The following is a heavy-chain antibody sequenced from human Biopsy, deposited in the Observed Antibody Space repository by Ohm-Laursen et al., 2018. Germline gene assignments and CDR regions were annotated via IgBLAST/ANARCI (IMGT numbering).Heavy chain of an antibody. CDR2: VYYSGTT. V-gene: IGHV4-61*01. CDR3: ARGMRTTGWPYFDY. D-gene: IGHD2/OR15-2a*01. Sequence: SDTLSLTCSVSGGSVSDSFHFWSWIRQPPGKGLEWIGNVYYSGTTNYNPSLKSRVTVSIDTSKNQFSLRLNSVTAADTAVYYCARGMRTTGWPYFDYWGQGILVTVSS. J-gene: IGHJ4*02. CDR1: GGSVSDSFHF.